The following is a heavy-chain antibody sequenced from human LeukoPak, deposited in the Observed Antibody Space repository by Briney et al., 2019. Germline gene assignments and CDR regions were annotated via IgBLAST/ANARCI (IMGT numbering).Heavy chain of an antibody. Sequence: PSETLSLTCTVSGGSISDYYWSWIRQPPGKGLEWIGSIYYSGSTYYNPSLKTRVTISVDTSKNQFSLKLSSVTAADTAIYYCASHSNWAYFDYWGQGALVTVSS. CDR2: IYYSGST. D-gene: IGHD7-27*01. CDR3: ASHSNWAYFDY. V-gene: IGHV4-59*05. J-gene: IGHJ4*02. CDR1: GGSISDYY.